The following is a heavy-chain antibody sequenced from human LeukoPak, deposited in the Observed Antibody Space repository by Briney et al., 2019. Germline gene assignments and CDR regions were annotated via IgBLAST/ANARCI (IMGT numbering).Heavy chain of an antibody. CDR3: ARDFSYGYGYNSHWFDP. CDR1: GYTFTSYG. Sequence: GASVKVSCKASGYTFTSYGISWVRQAPGQGLEWMGWISAYNGNTNYAQKLQGRVTMTRDTSISTAYMELSRLRSDDAAVYYCARDFSYGYGYNSHWFDPWGQGTLVTVSS. J-gene: IGHJ5*02. D-gene: IGHD5-24*01. CDR2: ISAYNGNT. V-gene: IGHV1-18*01.